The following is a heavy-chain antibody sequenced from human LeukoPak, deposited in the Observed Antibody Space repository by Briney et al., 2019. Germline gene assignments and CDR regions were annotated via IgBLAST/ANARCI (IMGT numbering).Heavy chain of an antibody. CDR2: ISSSSSYI. V-gene: IGHV3-21*01. J-gene: IGHJ3*02. CDR3: AREGRSRDAFDI. Sequence: GGSLRLSCAASGFSFSSYSMNWVRQAPGKGLEWVSSISSSSSYIYYADSVKGRFTISRDNAKNSLYLQMNSLRAEDTAVYYCAREGRSRDAFDIWGQGTMVTVSS. CDR1: GFSFSSYS.